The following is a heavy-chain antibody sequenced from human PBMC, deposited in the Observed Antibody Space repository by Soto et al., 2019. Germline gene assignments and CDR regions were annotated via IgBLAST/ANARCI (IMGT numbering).Heavy chain of an antibody. CDR3: ASMVAAGWDFQH. J-gene: IGHJ1*01. CDR2: IYYSGST. V-gene: IGHV4-31*03. Sequence: SETQSLTCTVSGGSISSGGYYWSWIRQHPGKGLEWIGYIYYSGSTYYNPSLKSRVTISVDTSKNQFSLKLSSVTAADTAVYYCASMVAAGWDFQHWGQGTLVTVSS. CDR1: GGSISSGGYY. D-gene: IGHD6-13*01.